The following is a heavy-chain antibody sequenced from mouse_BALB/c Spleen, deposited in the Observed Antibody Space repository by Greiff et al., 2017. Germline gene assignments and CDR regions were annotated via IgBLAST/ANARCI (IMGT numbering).Heavy chain of an antibody. D-gene: IGHD2-4*01. CDR1: GFTFSDYY. J-gene: IGHJ2*01. V-gene: IGHV5-4*02. CDR3: ARQGYYDYDYYFDY. Sequence: EVQRVESGGGLVKPGGSLKLSCAASGFTFSDYYMYWVRQTPEKRLEWVATISDGGSYTYYPDSVKGRFTISRDNAKNNLYLQMSSLKSEDTAMYYCARQGYYDYDYYFDYWGQGTTLTVSS. CDR2: ISDGGSYT.